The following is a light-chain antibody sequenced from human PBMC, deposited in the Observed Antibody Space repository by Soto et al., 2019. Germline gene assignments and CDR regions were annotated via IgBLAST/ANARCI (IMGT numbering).Light chain of an antibody. Sequence: QSALTQPASVSGSPGQSITISCAGTRDDIGAYDYVSWYQQHPGNAPKLLVYEVTNRPSGVSDRFSGSKSGNTASLTISGLQAEDEADYYCNSYTSSRAYVFGIGTKVTVL. CDR1: RDDIGAYDY. CDR3: NSYTSSRAYV. V-gene: IGLV2-14*01. J-gene: IGLJ1*01. CDR2: EVT.